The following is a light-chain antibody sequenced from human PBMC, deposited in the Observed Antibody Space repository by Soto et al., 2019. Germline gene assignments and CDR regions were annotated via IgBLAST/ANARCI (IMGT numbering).Light chain of an antibody. Sequence: DIQMTQSPSTLSASIGDRVTITCRASQSISTSLAWYQQKPGKAPNLLIYAASSLERGVPPRFTGSGSGTEFTLTISSLRPDDFATYCCQQYRSYPWTFGQGTKVEIK. CDR2: AAS. CDR3: QQYRSYPWT. CDR1: QSISTS. V-gene: IGKV1-5*01. J-gene: IGKJ1*01.